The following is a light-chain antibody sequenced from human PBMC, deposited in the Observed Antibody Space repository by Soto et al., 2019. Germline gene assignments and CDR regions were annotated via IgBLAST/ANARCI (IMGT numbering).Light chain of an antibody. V-gene: IGLV2-14*01. Sequence: QSALTQPASVSGSPGQSITISCTGTSSDVGGYNYVSWYQQYPGKVPKLIIYEVNIRPSGVSNRFSASKSGNTASLTISGLQAEDEADYYCSSSTSSTTPVFGGGTKLTVL. CDR1: SSDVGGYNY. CDR2: EVN. J-gene: IGLJ2*01. CDR3: SSSTSSTTPV.